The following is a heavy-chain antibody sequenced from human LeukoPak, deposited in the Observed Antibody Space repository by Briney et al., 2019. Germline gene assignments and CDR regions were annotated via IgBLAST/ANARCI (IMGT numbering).Heavy chain of an antibody. V-gene: IGHV3-21*01. Sequence: PGGSLRLSCAASGFTFSSYSMNWVRQAPGKGLEWVSSISSSSSYIYYADSVKGRFAISRDNAKNSLYLQMNSLRAEDTAVYYCATTPEDYGDYVLTSVGGMDVWGQGTTVTVSS. CDR2: ISSSSSYI. CDR1: GFTFSSYS. D-gene: IGHD4-17*01. J-gene: IGHJ6*02. CDR3: ATTPEDYGDYVLTSVGGMDV.